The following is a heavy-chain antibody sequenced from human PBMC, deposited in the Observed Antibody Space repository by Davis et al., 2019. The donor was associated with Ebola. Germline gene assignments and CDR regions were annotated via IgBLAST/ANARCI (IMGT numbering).Heavy chain of an antibody. CDR2: INHSGST. J-gene: IGHJ4*02. Sequence: SETLSLTCAVYGGSFSGYYWSWIRQPPGKGLEWIGEINHSGSTYYNPSLKSRVTISVDTSKNQFSLKLSSVTAADTAVYYCASGGTDYWGQGTLVTVSS. CDR3: ASGGTDY. CDR1: GGSFSGYY. V-gene: IGHV4-34*09. D-gene: IGHD3-16*01.